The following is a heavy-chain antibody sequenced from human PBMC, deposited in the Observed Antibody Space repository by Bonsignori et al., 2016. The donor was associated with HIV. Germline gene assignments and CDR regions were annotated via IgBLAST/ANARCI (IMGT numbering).Heavy chain of an antibody. V-gene: IGHV3-30-3*01. CDR3: ARRYCSGGSCYTLYYYYYMDV. J-gene: IGHJ6*03. Sequence: WIRQPPGKGLEWVAVISYDGSNKYYADSVKGRFTISRDNSKNTLYLQMNSLRAEDTAVYYCARRYCSGGSCYTLYYYYYMDVWGKGTTVTVSS. D-gene: IGHD2-15*01. CDR2: ISYDGSNK.